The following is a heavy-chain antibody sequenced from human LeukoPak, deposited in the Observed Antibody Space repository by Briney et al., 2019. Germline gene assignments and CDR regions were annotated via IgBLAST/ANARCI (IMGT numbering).Heavy chain of an antibody. V-gene: IGHV5-51*01. CDR1: GYSFTNYW. Sequence: GESLKISCKGSGYSFTNYWIGWVRQMPGKGLEWMGSIYPSDSDTRYSPSFQGQVTISADKSISTAYLQWSSLKASDPAMFYCARRYCSGGSCNFDYWGQGTLVTVSS. J-gene: IGHJ4*02. CDR2: IYPSDSDT. CDR3: ARRYCSGGSCNFDY. D-gene: IGHD2-15*01.